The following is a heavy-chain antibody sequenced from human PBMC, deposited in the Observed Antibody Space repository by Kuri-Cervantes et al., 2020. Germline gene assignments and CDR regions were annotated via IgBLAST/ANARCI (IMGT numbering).Heavy chain of an antibody. CDR3: ARDWGYYDSSGYYYGTTDNWFDP. CDR2: IYTSGST. D-gene: IGHD3-22*01. V-gene: IGHV4-4*07. CDR1: GGSISSYY. Sequence: GSLRLSCTVSGGSISSYYWSWIRQLTGKGLEWIGRIYTSGSTNYNPSLKSRVTMSVDTSKNQFSLKLSSVTAADTAVYYCARDWGYYDSSGYYYGTTDNWFDPWGQGTLVTVSS. J-gene: IGHJ5*02.